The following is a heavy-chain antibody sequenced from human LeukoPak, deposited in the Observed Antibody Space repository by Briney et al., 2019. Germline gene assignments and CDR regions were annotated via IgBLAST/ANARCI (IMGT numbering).Heavy chain of an antibody. J-gene: IGHJ4*02. V-gene: IGHV1-24*01. CDR3: ATGGSGWYDLPYFDY. CDR1: GYTLTELS. Sequence: ASVKVSCKVSGYTLTELSMHWVRQALGKGLEWMGGFDPEDGETIYAQKFQGRVTMTEDTSTDKAYMELSSLRSEDTAVYYCATGGSGWYDLPYFDYWGQGTLVTVSS. D-gene: IGHD6-19*01. CDR2: FDPEDGET.